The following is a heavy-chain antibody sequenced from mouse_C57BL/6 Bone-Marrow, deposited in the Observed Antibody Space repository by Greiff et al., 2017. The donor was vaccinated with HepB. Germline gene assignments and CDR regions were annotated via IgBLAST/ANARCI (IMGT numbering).Heavy chain of an antibody. J-gene: IGHJ2*01. Sequence: VKLQESGPGLVQPSQSLSITCTVSGFSLTSYGVYWVRQTPGKGLEWLGVIWSGGSTDYNAAFISRLSISKDNSKSQVFFKMNSLQADDSAIYYCAKSGYYGSSYFDYWGQGTTLTVSS. D-gene: IGHD1-1*01. V-gene: IGHV2-4*01. CDR3: AKSGYYGSSYFDY. CDR1: GFSLTSYG. CDR2: IWSGGST.